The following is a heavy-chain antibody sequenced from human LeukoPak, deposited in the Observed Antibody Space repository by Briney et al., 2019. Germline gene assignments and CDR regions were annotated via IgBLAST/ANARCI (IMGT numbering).Heavy chain of an antibody. Sequence: GSLRLSCAASGFSFSGYAIHWVRQAPGKGLEWVSYISSSSSTIYYADSVKGRFTISRDNAKNSLYLQMNSLRAEDTAVYYCARRGYQTGYYYMDVWGKGTTVTVSS. D-gene: IGHD1-14*01. CDR3: ARRGYQTGYYYMDV. CDR1: GFSFSGYA. V-gene: IGHV3-48*01. J-gene: IGHJ6*03. CDR2: ISSSSSTI.